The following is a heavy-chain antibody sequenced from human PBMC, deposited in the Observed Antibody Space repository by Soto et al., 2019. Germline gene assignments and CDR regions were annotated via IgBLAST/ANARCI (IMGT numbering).Heavy chain of an antibody. J-gene: IGHJ4*02. Sequence: VASVMVSCKASGSTFSSYAISWVRQAPGQGLECMGGIIPIFGTANYAQKFQGRVTITADESTSTAYMELSSLRSEDTAVYYCAMGPYRRYLLSTFDHCAQGTLATV. D-gene: IGHD1-26*01. CDR2: IIPIFGTA. V-gene: IGHV1-69*13. CDR3: AMGPYRRYLLSTFDH. CDR1: GSTFSSYA.